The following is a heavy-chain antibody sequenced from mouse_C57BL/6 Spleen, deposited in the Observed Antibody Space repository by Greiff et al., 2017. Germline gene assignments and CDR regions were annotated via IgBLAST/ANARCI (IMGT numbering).Heavy chain of an antibody. CDR1: GYTFTSYC. Sequence: QVQLQQPGAELVKPGASVKMSCKASGYTFTSYCITWVKQRPGQGLEWIGDIYPGSGSTNYNEKFKSKATLTVDTSSSTAYMQLSSLTSEDSAVYYRERGSWTLLYSIDYWGQGTLVTVSS. CDR3: ERGSWTLLYSIDY. J-gene: IGHJ4*01. CDR2: IYPGSGST. V-gene: IGHV1-55*01.